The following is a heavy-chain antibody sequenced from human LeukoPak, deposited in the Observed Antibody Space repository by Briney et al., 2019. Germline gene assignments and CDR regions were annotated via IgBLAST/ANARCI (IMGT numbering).Heavy chain of an antibody. V-gene: IGHV4-59*01. CDR3: TRGAGWLIDY. Sequence: PSETLSLTCTVSDDSISDYYRGWIRQPPGKGLEWIGYFHNSGTSTYNPSLKSRVTISAGTSKNQFSLKLNSLTTADTAVYYCTRGAGWLIDYWGQGILVTVSS. J-gene: IGHJ4*02. CDR2: FHNSGTS. D-gene: IGHD3-16*01. CDR1: DDSISDYY.